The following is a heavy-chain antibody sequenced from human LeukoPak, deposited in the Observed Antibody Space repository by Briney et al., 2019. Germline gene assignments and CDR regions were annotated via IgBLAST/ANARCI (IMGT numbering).Heavy chain of an antibody. CDR3: ARVVTYYYDSSGQAGAFDI. D-gene: IGHD3-22*01. J-gene: IGHJ3*02. CDR1: GYSLSRGFF. V-gene: IGHV4-38-2*02. CDR2: FYHSGST. Sequence: SGTPSLTFLVSGYSLSRGFFWGWIPQPPGKGLEWMGGFYHSGSTYYNPSLKSRVTISVDTSKNQFSLKLSSVTAADTAVYYCARVVTYYYDSSGQAGAFDIWGQGTMVTVSS.